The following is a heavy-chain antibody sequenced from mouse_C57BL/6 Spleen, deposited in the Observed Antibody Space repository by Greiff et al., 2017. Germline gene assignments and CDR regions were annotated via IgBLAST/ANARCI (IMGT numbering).Heavy chain of an antibody. J-gene: IGHJ2*01. V-gene: IGHV1-72*01. CDR3: ASTSGGPSYYGSSYGDY. CDR2: IDPNSGGT. CDR1: GYTFTSYW. D-gene: IGHD1-1*01. Sequence: QVQLQQSGAELVKPGASVKLSCKASGYTFTSYWMHWVKQRPGRGLEWIGRIDPNSGGTKYNEKFKSKATLTVDKPSSTAYMQLSSLTSEDSAVYYCASTSGGPSYYGSSYGDYWGQGTTLTVSS.